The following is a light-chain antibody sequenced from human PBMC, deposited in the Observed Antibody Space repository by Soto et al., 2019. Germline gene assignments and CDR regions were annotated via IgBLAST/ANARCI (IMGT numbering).Light chain of an antibody. J-gene: IGLJ3*02. CDR2: NND. V-gene: IGLV1-44*01. Sequence: QSVLTQPPSASGTPGQRVTICCSGSSSNIGSNTVNWYHHLPGTAPKILIYNNDQRPSGVPDRFSGSKSGTSASLAISGLQSEDEADYYCAAWDDSLNGPVFGGGTQLTVL. CDR3: AAWDDSLNGPV. CDR1: SSNIGSNT.